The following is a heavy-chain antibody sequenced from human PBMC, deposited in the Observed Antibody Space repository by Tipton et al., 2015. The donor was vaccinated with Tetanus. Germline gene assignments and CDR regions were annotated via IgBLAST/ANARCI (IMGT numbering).Heavy chain of an antibody. Sequence: LRLSCTVSGGSISSSSYYWGWIRQPPGKGLEWIGSIYYSGSTYYNPSLKSRVTISVDTSKNQFSLKLSSVTAADTAVYYCARTAPYGYHAFDIWGQGTMVTVSS. D-gene: IGHD5-18*01. V-gene: IGHV4-39*01. CDR1: GGSISSSSYY. CDR2: IYYSGST. CDR3: ARTAPYGYHAFDI. J-gene: IGHJ3*02.